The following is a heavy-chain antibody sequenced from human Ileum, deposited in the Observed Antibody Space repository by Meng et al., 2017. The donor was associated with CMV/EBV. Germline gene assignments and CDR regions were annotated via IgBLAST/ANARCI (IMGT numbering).Heavy chain of an antibody. Sequence: QVQRQESDPGLGKPSETLALTCSVSGGSISSYYWSWIRQAPGKGLEWIGYVYSTGSTNYSPSLRSRVTISVDTSRNQFSLRLSSVTAADTAVYYCARTGRFGSYYFDYWGQGTLVTVSS. J-gene: IGHJ4*02. D-gene: IGHD3-10*01. V-gene: IGHV4-59*01. CDR3: ARTGRFGSYYFDY. CDR1: GGSISSYY. CDR2: VYSTGST.